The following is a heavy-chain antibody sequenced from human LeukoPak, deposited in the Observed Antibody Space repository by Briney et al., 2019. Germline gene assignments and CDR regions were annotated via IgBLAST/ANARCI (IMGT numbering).Heavy chain of an antibody. D-gene: IGHD3-10*01. V-gene: IGHV4-30-4*01. Sequence: SETLSLTCTVSGGSISSGDYYWSWIRQPPGKGLEWIGYIYYSGRTYYNPSLQSRLTISVDTSKNQFSLKLTSVTAADTAVYYCARGPIGDDDYWGQGTPVTVSS. CDR1: GGSISSGDYY. J-gene: IGHJ4*02. CDR3: ARGPIGDDDY. CDR2: IYYSGRT.